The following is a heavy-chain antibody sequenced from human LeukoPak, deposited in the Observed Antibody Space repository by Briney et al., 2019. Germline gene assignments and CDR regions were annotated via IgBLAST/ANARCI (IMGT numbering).Heavy chain of an antibody. CDR2: IIPILGIA. D-gene: IGHD3-10*01. CDR3: ARDTPFEDGSGSYLFDY. V-gene: IGHV1-69*04. J-gene: IGHJ4*02. CDR1: GGTFSSYA. Sequence: ASVKVSCKASGGTFSSYAISWVRQAPGQGLEWMGRIIPILGIANYAQKFQGRVTITADKSTSTAYMELSSLRSEDTAVYYCARDTPFEDGSGSYLFDYWGQGTLVTVSS.